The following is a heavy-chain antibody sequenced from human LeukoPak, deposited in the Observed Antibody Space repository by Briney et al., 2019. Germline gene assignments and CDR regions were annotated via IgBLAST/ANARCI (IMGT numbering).Heavy chain of an antibody. CDR2: IYYSGST. V-gene: IGHV4-59*11. Sequence: SETLSLTCTVSGGSISSHYWSWIRQPPGKGLERIGYIYYSGSTNYNPSLKSRVTISVDTSENQFSRKLSSVTAADTAVYYCARKASYYYYMDVWGKGTTVTVSS. CDR3: ARKASYYYYMDV. CDR1: GGSISSHY. J-gene: IGHJ6*03.